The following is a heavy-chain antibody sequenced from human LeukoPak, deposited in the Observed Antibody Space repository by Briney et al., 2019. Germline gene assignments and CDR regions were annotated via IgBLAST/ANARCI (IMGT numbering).Heavy chain of an antibody. CDR2: IIPIFGTA. CDR1: GGTFSSYA. Sequence: GASVKVSCKASGGTFSSYAISWVRQAPGQGLEWMGRIIPIFGTANYAQKFQGRVTITADKSTSTAYMELSSLRPEDTAVYYCARDREAVTDLWGQGTLVTVSS. D-gene: IGHD4-11*01. CDR3: ARDREAVTDL. V-gene: IGHV1-69*06. J-gene: IGHJ5*02.